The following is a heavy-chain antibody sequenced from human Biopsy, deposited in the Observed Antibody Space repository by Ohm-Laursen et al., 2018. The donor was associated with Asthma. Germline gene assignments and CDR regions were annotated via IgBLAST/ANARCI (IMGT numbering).Heavy chain of an antibody. J-gene: IGHJ4*02. D-gene: IGHD1-26*01. CDR1: GFTFSNYG. V-gene: IGHV3-30*18. CDR3: AKDVFPGWELRRGPDY. Sequence: SLRLSCSATGFTFSNYGMHWVRQAPGKGLEWVAVISFDGSNKDFADSVKGRFTISRDNSRNTLHLQMNSLRAEDTAVYYCAKDVFPGWELRRGPDYWGQGTLVTVSS. CDR2: ISFDGSNK.